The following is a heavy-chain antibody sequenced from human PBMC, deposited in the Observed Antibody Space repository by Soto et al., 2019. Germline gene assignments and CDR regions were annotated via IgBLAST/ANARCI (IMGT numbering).Heavy chain of an antibody. CDR2: ISGSGATT. Sequence: TGGSLRLSCAASGFTFSSYAMSWVRQAPGKGLEWVSAISGSGATTYYVYADSVKGRFTISRDNSKNTLSLQMNSLRVEDTAVYYCAKGSANDPRVYDFWGQGTLVTVSS. J-gene: IGHJ4*02. CDR3: AKGSANDPRVYDF. CDR1: GFTFSSYA. V-gene: IGHV3-23*01. D-gene: IGHD1-1*01.